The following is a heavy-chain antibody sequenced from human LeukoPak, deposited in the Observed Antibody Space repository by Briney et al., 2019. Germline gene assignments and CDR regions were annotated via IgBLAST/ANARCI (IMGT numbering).Heavy chain of an antibody. CDR3: AKDSRVGATYLTDY. Sequence: PGGSLRLSCAASGSTFSSYAMSWVRQAPGKGLEWVSAISGSGGSTYYADSVKGRFTISRDNSKNTLYLQMNSLRAEDTAVYYCAKDSRVGATYLTDYWGQGTLVTVSS. V-gene: IGHV3-23*01. D-gene: IGHD1-26*01. CDR2: ISGSGGST. J-gene: IGHJ4*02. CDR1: GSTFSSYA.